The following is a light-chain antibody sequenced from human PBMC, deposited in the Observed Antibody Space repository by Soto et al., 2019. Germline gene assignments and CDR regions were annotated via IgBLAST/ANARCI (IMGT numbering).Light chain of an antibody. CDR1: SSNIGTNY. CDR2: STD. CDR3: AAWDDSLSGPV. Sequence: QSVLTQSPSASGTPGQRVTVSCSGSSSNIGTNYVYWYQQLPGTAPKVLIYSTDKRPSGVPDRFPGSKSGTSASLAISGLRSEDEADYYCAAWDDSLSGPVFGGGTKVTV. V-gene: IGLV1-47*01. J-gene: IGLJ2*01.